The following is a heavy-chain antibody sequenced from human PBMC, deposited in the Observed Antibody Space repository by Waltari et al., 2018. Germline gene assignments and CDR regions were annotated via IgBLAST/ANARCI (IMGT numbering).Heavy chain of an antibody. J-gene: IGHJ5*02. CDR3: ARHSSSSRGWFDP. Sequence: QVQLQESGPGLVKPSETLSLTCTVSGGSISYYYWSWIRQPPWKGLEWIGYIYYSGTTNYTPALKSRVTISVDTSKNQFSLELSSVTAADTAVYYCARHSSSSRGWFDPWGQGTLVTVSS. V-gene: IGHV4-59*08. CDR1: GGSISYYY. CDR2: IYYSGTT. D-gene: IGHD6-6*01.